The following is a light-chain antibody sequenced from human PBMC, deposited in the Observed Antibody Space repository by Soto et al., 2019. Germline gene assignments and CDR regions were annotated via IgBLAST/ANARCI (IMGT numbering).Light chain of an antibody. J-gene: IGKJ1*01. V-gene: IGKV1-39*01. Sequence: DIQMTQSPSSLSASVGDRVTITCRASQSIRSDLNWFQQKPGKAPKLLIYAASSLQSGVPSRFSGSGSGTDFTLTISGLQPVDFATYFCQQTYSSPRTFGQGTKVDI. CDR1: QSIRSD. CDR3: QQTYSSPRT. CDR2: AAS.